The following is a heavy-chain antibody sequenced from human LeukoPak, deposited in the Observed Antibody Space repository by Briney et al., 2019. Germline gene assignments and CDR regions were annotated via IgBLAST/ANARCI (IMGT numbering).Heavy chain of an antibody. CDR3: AKDPWFGELPALDY. J-gene: IGHJ4*02. D-gene: IGHD3-10*01. V-gene: IGHV3-23*01. CDR1: GFSFSSCG. CDR2: ISGSGGST. Sequence: GTLTLTCAASGFSFSSCGMSWVRKAPRQGQGLVSAISGSGGSTYYSNSVKGLFTISRDNSKNTLSLQMNSLRAEDTAVYYCAKDPWFGELPALDYWGQGTLVTVSS.